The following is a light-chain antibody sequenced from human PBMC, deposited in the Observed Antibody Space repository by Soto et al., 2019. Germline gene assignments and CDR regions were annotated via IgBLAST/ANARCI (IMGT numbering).Light chain of an antibody. CDR2: EVS. CDR3: CSYAGSSNV. Sequence: QSVLTQPASVSGSPGQSITISCTGTSSDVGSYNLVSWYQQYPGKAPKLMIYEVSKRPSGVSNRFSGSKSGNTASLTISGLQAEDEADYYCCSYAGSSNVFGTGTKLTVL. J-gene: IGLJ1*01. CDR1: SSDVGSYNL. V-gene: IGLV2-23*02.